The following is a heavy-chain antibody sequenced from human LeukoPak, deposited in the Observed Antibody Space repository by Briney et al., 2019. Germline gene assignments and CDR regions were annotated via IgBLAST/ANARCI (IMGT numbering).Heavy chain of an antibody. CDR2: INPNSGGT. CDR1: GYTFTGYY. J-gene: IGHJ4*02. Sequence: ASVKVSCKASGYTFTGYYMHWVRQAPGQGLEWMGWINPNSGGTNYAQKFQGRVTMTRDTSISTAYMELSRLRSDDTAVYYCARVGDYGAAAFDFDYWGQGTLVTVSS. V-gene: IGHV1-2*02. CDR3: ARVGDYGAAAFDFDY. D-gene: IGHD4-17*01.